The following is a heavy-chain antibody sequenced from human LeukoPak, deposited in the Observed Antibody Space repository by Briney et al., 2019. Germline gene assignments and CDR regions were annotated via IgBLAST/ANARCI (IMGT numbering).Heavy chain of an antibody. CDR2: IYYSGST. D-gene: IGHD3-10*01. CDR3: ARRAGSGSTKVFDI. J-gene: IGHJ3*02. Sequence: SETLSLTCTVSGGSISSSSYSWGWIRQPPGKGLEWIGNIYYSGSTYYNPSLKSRVTISVDTSKNQFSLKLSSVTAADTAVYYCARRAGSGSTKVFDIWGQGTMVTVSS. V-gene: IGHV4-39*01. CDR1: GGSISSSSYS.